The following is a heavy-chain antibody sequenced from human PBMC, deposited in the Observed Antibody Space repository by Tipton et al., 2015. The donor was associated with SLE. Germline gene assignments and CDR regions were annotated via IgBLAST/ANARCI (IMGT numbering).Heavy chain of an antibody. Sequence: TLSLTCAVYGGSFSGYYWSWIRQPPGKGLEWIGEINHSGSTNYNPSLKSRVTISVDTSKNQFSLKLSSVTAADTAVYYCARDAAAAGPFDYWGQGTLVTVSS. V-gene: IGHV4-34*01. J-gene: IGHJ4*02. CDR1: GGSFSGYY. CDR3: ARDAAAAGPFDY. CDR2: INHSGST. D-gene: IGHD6-13*01.